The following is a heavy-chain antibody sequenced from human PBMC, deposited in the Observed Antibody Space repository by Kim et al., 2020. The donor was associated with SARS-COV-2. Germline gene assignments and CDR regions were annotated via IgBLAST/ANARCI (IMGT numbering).Heavy chain of an antibody. CDR3: ARGRGSSFEQGNYYFDY. V-gene: IGHV4-4*02. Sequence: LKRRVTISVDKSKNQFSLKLSAVTAADTAVYYCARGRGSSFEQGNYYFDYWGQGTLVTVSS. D-gene: IGHD6-6*01. J-gene: IGHJ4*02.